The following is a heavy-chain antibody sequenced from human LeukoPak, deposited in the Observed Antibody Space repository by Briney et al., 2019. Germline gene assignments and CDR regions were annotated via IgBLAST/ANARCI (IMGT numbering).Heavy chain of an antibody. CDR3: ARDYGDYAWYGAVRYYYYYMDV. D-gene: IGHD4-17*01. CDR2: IYTSGST. Sequence: PSETLSLTCNVSGGSINSGSYYWSWIRQPAGKGLEWIGRIYTSGSTNYNPSLKSRVTISVDPSKNQFSLKLSSVTAADTAVYYCARDYGDYAWYGAVRYYYYYMDVWGKGTTVTVSS. CDR1: GGSINSGSYY. J-gene: IGHJ6*03. V-gene: IGHV4-61*02.